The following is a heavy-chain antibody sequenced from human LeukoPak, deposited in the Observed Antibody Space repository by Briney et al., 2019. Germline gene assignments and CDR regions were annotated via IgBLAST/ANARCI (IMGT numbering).Heavy chain of an antibody. CDR3: ARDPNALDY. CDR2: IRSGGNTL. J-gene: IGHJ4*02. V-gene: IGHV3-48*01. D-gene: IGHD2-2*01. Sequence: GGSLRFSCVASGFTFSSYSMNWVRQAPGRGLEWVSYIRSGGNTLYYADSVQGRFTISRDNARNSLYLQMNSLRAEDTAVYYCARDPNALDYWGQGTLVTVSS. CDR1: GFTFSSYS.